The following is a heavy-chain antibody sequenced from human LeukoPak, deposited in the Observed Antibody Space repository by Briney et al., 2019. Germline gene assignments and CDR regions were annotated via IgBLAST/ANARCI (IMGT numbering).Heavy chain of an antibody. CDR3: ARAVGATTGYYFDY. CDR2: INPNSGGT. J-gene: IGHJ4*02. Sequence: ASVKVSCKASGYTFTGYYRHWVRQAPGQGLEWMGWINPNSGGTNYAQKFQGRVTMTRDTSISTAYMELSRLRSDDTAVYYCARAVGATTGYYFDYWGQGTLVTVSS. V-gene: IGHV1-2*02. CDR1: GYTFTGYY. D-gene: IGHD1-26*01.